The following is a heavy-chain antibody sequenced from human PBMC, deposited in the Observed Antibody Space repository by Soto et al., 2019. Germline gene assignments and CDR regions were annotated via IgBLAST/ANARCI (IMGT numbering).Heavy chain of an antibody. CDR1: GGSVSSGSYY. V-gene: IGHV4-61*01. J-gene: IGHJ5*02. CDR3: AREYVLRFLEWLPQGFDP. D-gene: IGHD3-3*01. Sequence: PSETLSLTCTVSGGSVSSGSYYWSWIRQPPGKGLEWIGYIYYSGSTNYNPSLKSRVTISVDTSKNQFSLKLSSVTAADTAVYYRAREYVLRFLEWLPQGFDPWGQGTLVTVSS. CDR2: IYYSGST.